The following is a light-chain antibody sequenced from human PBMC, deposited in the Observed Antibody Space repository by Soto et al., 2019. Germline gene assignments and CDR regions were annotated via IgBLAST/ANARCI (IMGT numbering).Light chain of an antibody. V-gene: IGKV3-20*01. CDR2: GAS. Sequence: PGARATLSCRASQSFSGSYLAWYQQKPGQGPRLLIYGASTRATGIPDRFSGSGSGTDFTLTISRLEPEDFAVYYCQRFGSSWTFGQGTKVEIK. CDR1: QSFSGSY. CDR3: QRFGSSWT. J-gene: IGKJ1*01.